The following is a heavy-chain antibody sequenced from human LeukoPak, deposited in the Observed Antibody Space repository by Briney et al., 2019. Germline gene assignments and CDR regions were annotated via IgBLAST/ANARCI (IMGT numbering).Heavy chain of an antibody. J-gene: IGHJ3*02. Sequence: PGGSLRLSCAASGFTFSSYAMSWVRQAPGKGLEWVSAISGSGGSTYYADSMKGRFTISRGNSKNTLYLQMNSLRAEDTAAYYCAKGVSMAPDAFDIWGQGTMVTVSS. CDR1: GFTFSSYA. CDR2: ISGSGGST. CDR3: AKGVSMAPDAFDI. V-gene: IGHV3-23*01. D-gene: IGHD3-10*01.